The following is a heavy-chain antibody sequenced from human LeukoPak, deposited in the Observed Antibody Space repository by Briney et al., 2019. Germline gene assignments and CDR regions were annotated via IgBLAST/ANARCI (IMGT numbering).Heavy chain of an antibody. Sequence: SETLSLTCTVSGGSISDYYWSWIRQPAGKGLEWIGHIYTSGSTNYNSSLKSRVTISLDTSQNQFSLKLTSVTPADTAVYYCARTAKYYYGSETYYFFDYWGQGTLVTVSS. D-gene: IGHD3-10*01. V-gene: IGHV4-4*07. CDR2: IYTSGST. J-gene: IGHJ4*02. CDR1: GGSISDYY. CDR3: ARTAKYYYGSETYYFFDY.